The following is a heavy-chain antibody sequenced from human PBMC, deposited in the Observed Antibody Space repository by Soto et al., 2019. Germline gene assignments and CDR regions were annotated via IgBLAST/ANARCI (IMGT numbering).Heavy chain of an antibody. V-gene: IGHV4-39*01. CDR1: GGSMSSSDYY. Sequence: QLQLQESGPRLVKPSETLSLTCTVSGGSMSSSDYYWGWIRQPPGKGLEWIGSISYSGSTHYTPSLKSRVTISVDSSKNQFSLKLSSVAATDTGVYYCARITIFAVLNINWFDPWGQGTLVTVSS. D-gene: IGHD3-3*01. CDR3: ARITIFAVLNINWFDP. CDR2: ISYSGST. J-gene: IGHJ5*02.